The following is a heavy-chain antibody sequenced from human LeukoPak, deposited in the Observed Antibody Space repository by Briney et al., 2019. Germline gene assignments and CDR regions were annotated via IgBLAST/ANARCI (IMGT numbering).Heavy chain of an antibody. CDR1: GFTFSSYA. D-gene: IGHD3-10*01. CDR3: ARDGARSGYKRGEYYFDY. CDR2: ISYDGSNK. J-gene: IGHJ4*02. Sequence: GGSLGLSCAASGFTFSSYAMHWVRQAPGKGLEWVAVISYDGSNKYYADSVKGRFTISRDNSKNTLYLQMNSLRAEDTAVYYCARDGARSGYKRGEYYFDYWGQGTLVTVSS. V-gene: IGHV3-30-3*01.